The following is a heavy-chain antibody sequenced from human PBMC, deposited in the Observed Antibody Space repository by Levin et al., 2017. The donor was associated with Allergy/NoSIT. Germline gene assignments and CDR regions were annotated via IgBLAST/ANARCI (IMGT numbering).Heavy chain of an antibody. CDR1: GGSISSSSYY. CDR3: ARLRQGRAFDI. Sequence: SETLSLTCTVSGGSISSSSYYWGWIRQPPGKGLEWIGSIYYSGSTYYNPSLKSRVTISVDTSKNQFSLKLSSVTAADTAVYYCARLRQGRAFDIWGQGTMVTVSS. V-gene: IGHV4-39*01. D-gene: IGHD3-16*01. J-gene: IGHJ3*02. CDR2: IYYSGST.